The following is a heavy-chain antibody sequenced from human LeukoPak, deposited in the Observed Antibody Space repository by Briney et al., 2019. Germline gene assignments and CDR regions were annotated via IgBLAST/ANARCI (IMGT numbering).Heavy chain of an antibody. CDR3: TTAVTIDTLDY. J-gene: IGHJ4*02. D-gene: IGHD4-17*01. CDR1: GFTFSGST. Sequence: PGGSLRLSCAASGFTFSGSTVHWVRQASGKGLEWVGHIRSKANTYATAYAASVKGRFTFSRDDSKNTAYLQMNSLTTEDTAVYYCTTAVTIDTLDYWGQGTLVTVSS. CDR2: IRSKANTYAT. V-gene: IGHV3-73*01.